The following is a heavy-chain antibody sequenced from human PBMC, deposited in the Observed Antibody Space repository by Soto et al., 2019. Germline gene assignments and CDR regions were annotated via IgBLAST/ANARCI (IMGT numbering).Heavy chain of an antibody. CDR3: AREPATAKPEGVDF. CDR1: GYTFSDYY. J-gene: IGHJ4*02. V-gene: IGHV1-2*02. D-gene: IGHD1-1*01. Sequence: QVQLVQSGAEVRKPGASVKVSCKASGYTFSDYYIHWVRQAPGQGLEGMGWINPNSGGTKYAPKFQGGVTMTRDPSITTAYMELSRLRSGDTAVYYCAREPATAKPEGVDFWGQGTLVTVSS. CDR2: INPNSGGT.